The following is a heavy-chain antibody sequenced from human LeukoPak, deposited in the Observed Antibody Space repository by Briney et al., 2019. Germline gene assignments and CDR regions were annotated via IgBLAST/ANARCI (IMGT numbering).Heavy chain of an antibody. D-gene: IGHD6-19*01. CDR2: IWFDGNNK. CDR1: GFTFKSYG. J-gene: IGHJ4*02. V-gene: IGHV3-33*06. CDR3: VKDLGHSSGWYPLGY. Sequence: GGSLRLSCAPSGFTFKSYGMHWVRQAPGKGLEWVAVIWFDGNNKYYVDSVKGRFTISRDNSRNTLYLQMNSLRAEDTAVYYCVKDLGHSSGWYPLGYWGQGTLVTVSS.